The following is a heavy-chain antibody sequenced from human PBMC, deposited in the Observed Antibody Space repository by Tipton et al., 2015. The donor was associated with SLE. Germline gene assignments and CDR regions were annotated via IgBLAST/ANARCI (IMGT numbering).Heavy chain of an antibody. CDR1: AFTFSSYE. Sequence: GSLRLSCAASAFTFSSYEMNWVRQAPGKGLEWVSYISSSGSTIYYADSVKGRFTISRDNAKNSLYLQMNSLRAEDTAVYYCARQEYSSSFYYYGMDVWGQGTTVTVSS. D-gene: IGHD6-6*01. CDR2: ISSSGSTI. V-gene: IGHV3-48*03. J-gene: IGHJ6*02. CDR3: ARQEYSSSFYYYGMDV.